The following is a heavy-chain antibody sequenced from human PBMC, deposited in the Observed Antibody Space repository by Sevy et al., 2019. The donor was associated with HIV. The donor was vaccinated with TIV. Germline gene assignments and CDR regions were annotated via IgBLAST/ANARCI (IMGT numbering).Heavy chain of an antibody. CDR2: IWYDGSNK. Sequence: GGSLRLSCAASGFTFSSYGMHWVRQAPGKGLEWVAVIWYDGSNKYYADSVKGRFTISRDNSKNTLYLQMNSLRAEDTAVYYCAKGTVPYSSGWYYYYYYYMDVWGEGTTVTVSS. D-gene: IGHD6-19*01. J-gene: IGHJ6*03. V-gene: IGHV3-33*06. CDR1: GFTFSSYG. CDR3: AKGTVPYSSGWYYYYYYYMDV.